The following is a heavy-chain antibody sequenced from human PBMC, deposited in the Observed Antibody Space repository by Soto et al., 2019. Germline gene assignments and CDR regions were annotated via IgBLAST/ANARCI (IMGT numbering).Heavy chain of an antibody. Sequence: GASVKVSCKASGYTFTSYGISWVRQAPGQGLEWMGWISAYNGNTNYAQKLQGRVTMTTDTSTSTAYMELRSLRSDDTAVYYCARDGVYYDSSGYYDYGMDVWGQGTTVTVSS. D-gene: IGHD3-22*01. CDR3: ARDGVYYDSSGYYDYGMDV. CDR2: ISAYNGNT. CDR1: GYTFTSYG. V-gene: IGHV1-18*01. J-gene: IGHJ6*02.